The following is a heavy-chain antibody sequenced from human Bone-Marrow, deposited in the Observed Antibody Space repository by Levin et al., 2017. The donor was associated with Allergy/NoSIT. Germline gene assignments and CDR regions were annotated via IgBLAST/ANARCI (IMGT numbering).Heavy chain of an antibody. D-gene: IGHD1-14*01. Sequence: GESLKISCTASGFTFGDYAMSWFRQAPGKGLEWVGFIRSKAYGGTTEYAASVKGRFTISRDDSKSIAYLQMNSLKTEDTAVYYCTREVSRAFDIWGQGTMVTVSS. J-gene: IGHJ3*02. CDR3: TREVSRAFDI. CDR1: GFTFGDYA. V-gene: IGHV3-49*03. CDR2: IRSKAYGGTT.